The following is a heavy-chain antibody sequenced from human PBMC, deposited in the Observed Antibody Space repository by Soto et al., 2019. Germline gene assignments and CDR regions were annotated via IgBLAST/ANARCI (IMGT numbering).Heavy chain of an antibody. CDR1: GFIFSDYW. CDR3: VRDFKDTGD. Sequence: EVQLVESGGGLVQPGGSLRLSCVASGFIFSDYWMHWVRQAPGKGLVWVSRIRTDGGAPKYADYVKGRFTVSRDNAKNTLFLQMNSLRVEDTAVYYCVRDFKDTGDWGQGALVTVSS. CDR2: IRTDGGAP. V-gene: IGHV3-74*03. J-gene: IGHJ4*02. D-gene: IGHD3-10*01.